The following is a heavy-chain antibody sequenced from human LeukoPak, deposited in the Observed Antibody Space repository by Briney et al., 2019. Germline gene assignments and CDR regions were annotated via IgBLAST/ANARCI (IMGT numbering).Heavy chain of an antibody. Sequence: GGSLRLSCVASGFTFDDYVMTWVRQPPGKGLEWGSGINWNGVTTGYADSVKGRFTISRDNAKKTLYLQMNSLRTEDTALYYCARDGGYGGYASYFDYWGQGSLVTVSS. V-gene: IGHV3-20*04. CDR3: ARDGGYGGYASYFDY. J-gene: IGHJ4*02. CDR2: INWNGVTT. D-gene: IGHD5-12*01. CDR1: GFTFDDYV.